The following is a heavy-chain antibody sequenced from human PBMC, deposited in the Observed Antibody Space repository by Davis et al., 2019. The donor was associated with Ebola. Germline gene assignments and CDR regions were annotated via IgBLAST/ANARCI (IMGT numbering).Heavy chain of an antibody. D-gene: IGHD6-19*01. J-gene: IGHJ5*02. CDR3: ARLMDTYGWYSDL. CDR2: ISGSASST. V-gene: IGHV3-48*02. Sequence: PGGSLRLSCAASGFTFSSHSMIWVRQAPGKGLEWLSYISGSASSTSYADSVKGRFTISRDNGKNTLYPQMNSLRDEDTAVYHCARLMDTYGWYSDLWGQGTLVTVSS. CDR1: GFTFSSHS.